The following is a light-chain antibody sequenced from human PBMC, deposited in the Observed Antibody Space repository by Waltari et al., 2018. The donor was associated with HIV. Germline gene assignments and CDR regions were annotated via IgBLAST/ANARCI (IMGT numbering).Light chain of an antibody. V-gene: IGLV8-61*01. J-gene: IGLJ3*02. Sequence: QTVVTQEPSFSVSPGGTVTLTCGLRSASVSTNYFPSWYQQAPGQAPRTLIYDTNTRSSGVPDRFSGSILGNKAALTITGAQAYDESDYYCVLYMGSGIWVFGGGTKLTVL. CDR1: SASVSTNYF. CDR2: DTN. CDR3: VLYMGSGIWV.